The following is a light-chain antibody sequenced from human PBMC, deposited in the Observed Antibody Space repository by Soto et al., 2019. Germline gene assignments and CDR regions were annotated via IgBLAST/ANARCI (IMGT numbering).Light chain of an antibody. Sequence: EIVLTQSPGTLSLSPGERATLSCRASQSVSSSHLAWYQQKPGQAPRLLIYGASTRATGIPARFSGGGSGTDFTLTISRLEPEDFAVYYCQQYGSPLTFGGGTKVEIK. CDR1: QSVSSSH. J-gene: IGKJ4*01. CDR2: GAS. V-gene: IGKV3-20*01. CDR3: QQYGSPLT.